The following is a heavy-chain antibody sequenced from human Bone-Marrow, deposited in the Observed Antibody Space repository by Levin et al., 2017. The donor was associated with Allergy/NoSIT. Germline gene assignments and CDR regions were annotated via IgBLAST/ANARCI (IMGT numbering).Heavy chain of an antibody. D-gene: IGHD2-2*01. Sequence: GGSLRLSCAASGFTFSSYGMHWVRQAPGKGLEWVAVISYDGSNKYYVDSVKGRFTISRDNSKNTLYLQMNSLRTEDTAVYYCAKSAPLGYCNTTSCYSVYWGQGTLVTVSS. CDR1: GFTFSSYG. CDR3: AKSAPLGYCNTTSCYSVY. CDR2: ISYDGSNK. V-gene: IGHV3-30*18. J-gene: IGHJ4*02.